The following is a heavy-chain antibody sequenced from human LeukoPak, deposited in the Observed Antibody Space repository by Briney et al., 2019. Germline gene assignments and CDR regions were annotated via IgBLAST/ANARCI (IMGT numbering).Heavy chain of an antibody. D-gene: IGHD4-23*01. CDR2: ISSSSSTI. CDR1: GFTFSSYS. CDR3: AKLSHWLLPFYFDY. V-gene: IGHV3-48*01. J-gene: IGHJ4*02. Sequence: GGSLRLSCAASGFTFSSYSMNWVRQAPGKGLEWVSYISSSSSTIYYADSVKGRFTISRDNAKNSLYLQMNSLRAEDTAVYYCAKLSHWLLPFYFDYWGQGTLVTVSS.